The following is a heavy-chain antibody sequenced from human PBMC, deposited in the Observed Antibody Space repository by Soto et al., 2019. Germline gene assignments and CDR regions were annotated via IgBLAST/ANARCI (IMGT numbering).Heavy chain of an antibody. CDR2: IYYSGST. V-gene: IGHV4-59*01. Sequence: SETLSLTCTVSGGSISSYYWSWIRQPPGKGLEWIGYIYYSGSTNYNPSLKSRVTISVDTSKNQFSLKLSSVTAADTAVYYCARGLRFLEWSPSHWGQGTLVTVSS. CDR1: GGSISSYY. CDR3: ARGLRFLEWSPSH. D-gene: IGHD3-3*01. J-gene: IGHJ4*02.